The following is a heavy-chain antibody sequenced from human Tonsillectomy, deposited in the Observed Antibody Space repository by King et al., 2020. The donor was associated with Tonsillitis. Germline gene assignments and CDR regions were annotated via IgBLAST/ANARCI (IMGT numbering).Heavy chain of an antibody. J-gene: IGHJ3*02. D-gene: IGHD6-19*01. V-gene: IGHV3-30-3*01. CDR1: GFTFSSYA. CDR3: EADFLAVSVIIGLQACDI. CDR2: ISYDGSNK. Sequence: VQLVESGGGVVQPGRSLRLSCAASGFTFSSYAMHWVRQAPGKGLEWVAVISYDGSNKYYADSVKGRFTISRDNSKITLYLQMNSLRAEDTAVYYCEADFLAVSVIIGLQACDIWGKETMDTVSS.